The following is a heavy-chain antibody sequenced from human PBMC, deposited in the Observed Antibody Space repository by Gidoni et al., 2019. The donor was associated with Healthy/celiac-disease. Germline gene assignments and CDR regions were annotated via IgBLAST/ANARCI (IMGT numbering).Heavy chain of an antibody. V-gene: IGHV4-39*07. Sequence: QLQLQESGPGLVKPSETLSLTCTVSGGSISSSSYYWGWIRQPPGKGLEWIGSIYYSGSTYYNPSLKSRVTISVDTSKNQFSLKLSSVTAADTAVYYCARVYPAGPSSGYYSPPDYWGQGTLVTVSS. D-gene: IGHD3-22*01. CDR1: GGSISSSSYY. CDR3: ARVYPAGPSSGYYSPPDY. J-gene: IGHJ4*02. CDR2: IYYSGST.